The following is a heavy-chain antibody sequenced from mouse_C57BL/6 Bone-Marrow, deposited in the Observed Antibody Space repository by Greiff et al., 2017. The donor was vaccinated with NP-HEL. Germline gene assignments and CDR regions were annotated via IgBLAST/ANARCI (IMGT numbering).Heavy chain of an antibody. CDR2: IYPGGGYT. Sequence: QVQLKESGAELVRPGTSVKMSCKASGYTFTNYWIGWAKQRPGHGLEWIGDIYPGGGYTNYNEKFKGKATLTADKSSSTAYMQFSSLTSEDSAIYYCARSNYSNPYYFDYWGQGTTLTVSS. V-gene: IGHV1-63*01. CDR3: ARSNYSNPYYFDY. J-gene: IGHJ2*01. CDR1: GYTFTNYW. D-gene: IGHD2-5*01.